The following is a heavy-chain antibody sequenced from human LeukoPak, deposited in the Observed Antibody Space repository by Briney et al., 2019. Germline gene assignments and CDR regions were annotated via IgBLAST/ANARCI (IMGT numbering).Heavy chain of an antibody. J-gene: IGHJ4*02. V-gene: IGHV1-2*02. Sequence: GASVKVSCKASGYTFTSYYMHWVRQAPGQGLEWMGWISPTSGDTRYAQKFQGRVAMTRDTSITTAHMELSRLRSDDTAVYYCVRDGLNWNYDYWGQGTLVAVSS. D-gene: IGHD1-7*01. CDR3: VRDGLNWNYDY. CDR1: GYTFTSYY. CDR2: ISPTSGDT.